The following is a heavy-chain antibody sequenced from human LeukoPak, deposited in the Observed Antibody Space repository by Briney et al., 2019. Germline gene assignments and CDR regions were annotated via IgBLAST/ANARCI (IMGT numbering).Heavy chain of an antibody. Sequence: GGSLRLSCAASGLTVNNNYMSWVRQAPGKGLEWVSVIYSGGSTYYAESVKGRFTISRDTSKNTLYLQMNSLRAEDTAVYYCARRSYIAVAGEDAFDIWGQGTMVTVSP. CDR1: GLTVNNNY. CDR2: IYSGGST. V-gene: IGHV3-53*01. J-gene: IGHJ3*02. CDR3: ARRSYIAVAGEDAFDI. D-gene: IGHD6-19*01.